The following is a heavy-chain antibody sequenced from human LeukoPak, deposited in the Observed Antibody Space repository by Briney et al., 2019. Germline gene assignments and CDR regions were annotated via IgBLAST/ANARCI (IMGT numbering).Heavy chain of an antibody. J-gene: IGHJ3*02. Sequence: GGSLRLSCAASGFTFSSYSMNWVCQAPGKGLEWVSYISSSSSTIYYADSVKGRFTISRDNAKNSLYLQMNSLRAEDTAVYYCARYGLSDYDILTGYYVDAFDIWGQGTMVTVSS. D-gene: IGHD3-9*01. CDR2: ISSSSSTI. CDR1: GFTFSSYS. V-gene: IGHV3-48*04. CDR3: ARYGLSDYDILTGYYVDAFDI.